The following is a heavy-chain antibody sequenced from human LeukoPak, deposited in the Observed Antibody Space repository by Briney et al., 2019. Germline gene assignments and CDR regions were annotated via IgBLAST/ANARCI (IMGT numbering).Heavy chain of an antibody. V-gene: IGHV4-4*02. CDR3: ASAPLGYCSSTSCSLGAFDI. Sequence: SETLSLTCAVSGGSISSSNWWSWVRQPPGKGLEWIGEIYHSGSTNYNPSLKSRVTMSVDTSKNQFSLKLSSVTAADTAVYYCASAPLGYCSSTSCSLGAFDIWGQGTMVTVSS. CDR2: IYHSGST. D-gene: IGHD2-2*01. CDR1: GGSISSSNW. J-gene: IGHJ3*02.